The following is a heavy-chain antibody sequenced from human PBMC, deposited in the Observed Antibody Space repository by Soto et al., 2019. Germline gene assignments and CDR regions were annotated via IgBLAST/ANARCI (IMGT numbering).Heavy chain of an antibody. Sequence: KSSETLSLTCTVSGGSISSSSYYWGWIRQPPGKGLEWIGSIYYSGSTYYNPSLKSRVTISVDTSKNQFSLKLSSVTAADTAVYYCATSSAYSSSSRYYYYGMDVWGQGTKVTVSS. J-gene: IGHJ6*02. CDR2: IYYSGST. CDR3: ATSSAYSSSSRYYYYGMDV. D-gene: IGHD6-6*01. CDR1: GGSISSSSYY. V-gene: IGHV4-39*01.